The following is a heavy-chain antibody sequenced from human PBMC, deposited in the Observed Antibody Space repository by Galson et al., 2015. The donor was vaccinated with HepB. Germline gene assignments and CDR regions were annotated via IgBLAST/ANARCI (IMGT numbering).Heavy chain of an antibody. CDR2: ISAYNGNT. J-gene: IGHJ4*02. CDR1: GYTFTSYG. CDR3: ARDSPGYCSSTSCYGLDY. V-gene: IGHV1-18*04. D-gene: IGHD2-2*01. Sequence: SVKVSCKASGYTFTSYGISWVRQAPGQGLEWMGWISAYNGNTNYAQKLQGRVTMTTDTSTSTAYMELRSLRSDDTAVYYCARDSPGYCSSTSCYGLDYWGQGTLVTVSS.